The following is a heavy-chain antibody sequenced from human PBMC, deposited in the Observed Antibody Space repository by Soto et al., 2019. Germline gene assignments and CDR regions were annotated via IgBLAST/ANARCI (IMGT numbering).Heavy chain of an antibody. CDR2: ISYAGNNK. Sequence: QVQLVESGGGVVQPGRSLRLSCAASGFTFSTYPMHWVRQAPGKGLEWVAAISYAGNNKYYTDSVKGRFTISSDNSKNTLYLQMNSLSGEDTAVYYCARDGGGTGPTRSFDYWGQGTVVTVSS. CDR1: GFTFSTYP. J-gene: IGHJ4*02. V-gene: IGHV3-30-3*01. D-gene: IGHD1-7*01. CDR3: ARDGGGTGPTRSFDY.